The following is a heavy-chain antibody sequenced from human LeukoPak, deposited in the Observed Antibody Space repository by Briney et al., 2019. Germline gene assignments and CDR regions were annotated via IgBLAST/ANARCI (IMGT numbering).Heavy chain of an antibody. CDR2: INNSGST. J-gene: IGHJ6*02. CDR3: ARDRDYDGPNV. Sequence: PSETLSLTCAVYVGSFSGYYWSWIRQSPGRGLEWIGEINNSGSTNYNPSLKSRVSISVGTSKNQFSLKLRSVTAADTAVYYCARDRDYDGPNVWGQGTTVTVSS. V-gene: IGHV4-34*01. D-gene: IGHD4-23*01. CDR1: VGSFSGYY.